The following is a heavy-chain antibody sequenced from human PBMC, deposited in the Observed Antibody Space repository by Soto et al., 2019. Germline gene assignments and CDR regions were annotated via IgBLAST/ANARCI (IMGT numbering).Heavy chain of an antibody. Sequence: GGSLRLSCAASGFTVSSSHMSWVRQAPGKGLEWVAVIWYDGTTKNYADSVKGRFTISRDSSKNTVYLQMDSLKVEDTAVYYCARDVDRTSHLNWFDPWGQGVMVTVSS. CDR2: IWYDGTTK. V-gene: IGHV3-33*08. CDR1: GFTVSSSH. CDR3: ARDVDRTSHLNWFDP. J-gene: IGHJ5*02. D-gene: IGHD5-12*01.